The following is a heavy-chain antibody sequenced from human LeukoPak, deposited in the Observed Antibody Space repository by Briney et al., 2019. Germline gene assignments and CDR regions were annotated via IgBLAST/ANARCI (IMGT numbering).Heavy chain of an antibody. CDR2: IYYSGST. V-gene: IGHV4-59*01. CDR1: GGSISSYY. Sequence: ETLSLTCTVSGGSISSYYWSWIRQPPGKGLEWIGYIYYSGSTNYNPSLKSRVTISVDTSKNQFSLKLCSVTAADTAVYYCARDSGVGFSYYYYDGMDVWGQGTTVTVSS. D-gene: IGHD2-15*01. J-gene: IGHJ6*02. CDR3: ARDSGVGFSYYYYDGMDV.